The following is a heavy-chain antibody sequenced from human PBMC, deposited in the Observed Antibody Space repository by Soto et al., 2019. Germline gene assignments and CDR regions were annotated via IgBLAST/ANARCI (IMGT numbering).Heavy chain of an antibody. J-gene: IGHJ4*02. CDR1: GYSFTSYW. D-gene: IGHD6-13*01. CDR2: IYPGDSDT. V-gene: IGHV5-51*01. Sequence: PGESLKISCKGSGYSFTSYWIGWVRQMPGKGLEWMGIIYPGDSDTRYSPSFQGQVTISADKSISTAYLQWSSLKASDTAMYYCARHPHSSSWYDYFDYWGQGTLVTGSS. CDR3: ARHPHSSSWYDYFDY.